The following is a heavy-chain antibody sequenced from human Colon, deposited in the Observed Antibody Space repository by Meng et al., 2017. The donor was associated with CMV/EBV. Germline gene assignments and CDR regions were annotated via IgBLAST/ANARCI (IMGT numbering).Heavy chain of an antibody. CDR3: TREWGAKRFDS. J-gene: IGHJ4*02. CDR1: GLTFSDDY. CDR2: VSRDSAI. Sequence: VGSGGDLAKAGGSLRISCAAPGLTFSDDYMHGVRQAPGKGLEWIPYVSRDSAIYTKYADSVRGRFTVSRDNAKNSLYLQMNNLRAEDTAVYYRTREWGAKRFDSWGQGTLVTVSS. V-gene: IGHV3-11*06. D-gene: IGHD1-26*01.